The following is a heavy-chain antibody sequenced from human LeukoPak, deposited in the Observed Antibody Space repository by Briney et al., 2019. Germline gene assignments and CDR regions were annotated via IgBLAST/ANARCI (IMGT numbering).Heavy chain of an antibody. CDR1: GFTFSTYG. J-gene: IGHJ3*02. CDR3: ARAKDNSGRDGFDI. CDR2: IWYDGSNK. V-gene: IGHV3-33*01. Sequence: PGGSLRLSCAASGFTFSTYGIHWVRQAPGKGLEWVAVIWYDGSNKYYADSVKGRFTISRDNSKNTLYLQMNILRAEDKAVYYCARAKDNSGRDGFDIWGQGTMVTVSS. D-gene: IGHD6-19*01.